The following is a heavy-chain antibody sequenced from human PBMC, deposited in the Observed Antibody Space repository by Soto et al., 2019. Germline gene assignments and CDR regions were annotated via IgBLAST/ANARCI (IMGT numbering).Heavy chain of an antibody. D-gene: IGHD6-6*01. CDR1: GFTFSSYG. J-gene: IGHJ4*02. Sequence: GGSLRLSCAASGFTFSSYGMHWVRQAPGKGLEWVAVISYDGSNKYYADSVKGRFTISRDNSKNTLYLQMNSLRAEDTAVYYCAKDQGIAARQPADYFDYWGQGTLVTVSS. CDR2: ISYDGSNK. CDR3: AKDQGIAARQPADYFDY. V-gene: IGHV3-30*18.